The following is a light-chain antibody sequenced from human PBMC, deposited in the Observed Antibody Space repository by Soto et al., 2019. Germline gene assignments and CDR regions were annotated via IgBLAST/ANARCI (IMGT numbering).Light chain of an antibody. CDR1: QSISNN. CDR2: GAS. CDR3: QQHNKWPPIT. J-gene: IGKJ5*01. V-gene: IGKV3D-15*01. Sequence: EIVMAQSPAALSLSLGERATLSCRASQSISNNLAWYQQKPGQAPRLLIYGASTRATGIPARFSGSGSGTEFTLTISSLEPEDFAVYYCQQHNKWPPITFGQGTRLEI.